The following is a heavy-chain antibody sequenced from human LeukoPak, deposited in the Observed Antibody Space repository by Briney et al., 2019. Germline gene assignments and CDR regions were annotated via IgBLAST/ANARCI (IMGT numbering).Heavy chain of an antibody. J-gene: IGHJ4*02. CDR3: ARAYDGYNGYFDY. Sequence: GGSLRLSCAASGFTFSSYSMNWVRQAPGKGLEWVSSISSSSSYIYYADSVEGRFTISRDNAKNSLYLQMNSLRAEDTAVYYCARAYDGYNGYFDYWGQGTLVTVSS. D-gene: IGHD5-24*01. CDR2: ISSSSSYI. CDR1: GFTFSSYS. V-gene: IGHV3-21*01.